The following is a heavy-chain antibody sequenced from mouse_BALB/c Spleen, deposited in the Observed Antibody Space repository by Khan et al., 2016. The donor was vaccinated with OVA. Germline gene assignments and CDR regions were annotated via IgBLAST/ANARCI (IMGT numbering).Heavy chain of an antibody. CDR2: IWSGGIT. J-gene: IGHJ2*01. V-gene: IGHV2-2*02. CDR1: GFSLTSYG. Sequence: QVQLKQSGPGLVQPSQSLSITCTVSGFSLTSYGVHWVRQSPGKGLEWLGVIWSGGITDYNATFISRLSISKDISKSQVFFKMNSLQTTDTAIYYCARNRNGYFDYWGQGTTLTVSS. CDR3: ARNRNGYFDY. D-gene: IGHD1-1*02.